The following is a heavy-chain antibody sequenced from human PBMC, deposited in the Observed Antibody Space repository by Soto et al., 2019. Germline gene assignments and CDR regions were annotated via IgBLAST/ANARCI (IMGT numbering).Heavy chain of an antibody. J-gene: IGHJ4*02. Sequence: GGSLRLSCAVSGFMFSSYAMTWVRQAPGKGLEWVSSISGSGGSTYYSDSVRGRFTISRDNYKKMLYLEMNSLKGDDTAVYYCAKDGSWGDHYYFDNWGQGTLVTVSS. CDR1: GFMFSSYA. V-gene: IGHV3-23*01. CDR2: ISGSGGST. D-gene: IGHD2-21*02. CDR3: AKDGSWGDHYYFDN.